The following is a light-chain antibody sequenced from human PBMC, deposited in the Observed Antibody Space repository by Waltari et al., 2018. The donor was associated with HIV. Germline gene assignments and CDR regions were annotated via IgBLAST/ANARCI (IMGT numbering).Light chain of an antibody. J-gene: IGLJ3*02. V-gene: IGLV1-40*01. CDR1: SSNIGAGFH. Sequence: QSVLTQPPSVSGAPGQRVTISCTGTSSNIGAGFHGHWYQQLPETAPKLLIYGDTNRPSGVPDRFSGSKSGSSASLAITGLQAEDEADYYCQSYDSGLSVVFGGGTKLTVL. CDR3: QSYDSGLSVV. CDR2: GDT.